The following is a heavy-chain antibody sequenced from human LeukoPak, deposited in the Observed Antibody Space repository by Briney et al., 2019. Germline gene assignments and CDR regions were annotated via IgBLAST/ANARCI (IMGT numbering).Heavy chain of an antibody. J-gene: IGHJ4*02. CDR2: ISTSSSYI. CDR1: GFTFNGYS. V-gene: IGHV3-21*01. CDR3: ARNRGDPSYFDY. D-gene: IGHD4-17*01. Sequence: PGGSLRHSCTASGFTFNGYSMNWVRQAPGKGLEWVSSISTSSSYIYYADSVKGRFTISRNNPKNSLYLQMNSLRAEDTAVYYCARNRGDPSYFDYWGQGTLVTVSS.